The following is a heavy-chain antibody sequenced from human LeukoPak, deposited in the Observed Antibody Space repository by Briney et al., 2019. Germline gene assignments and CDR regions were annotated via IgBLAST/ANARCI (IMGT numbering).Heavy chain of an antibody. CDR1: GFTVSSND. V-gene: IGHV3-66*01. CDR3: ARDTPTSGFGEFIFYYYGLDV. CDR2: VYSGGTT. Sequence: GGSLRLSCAASGFTVSSNDISWVRQAPGKGREWVSVVYSGGTTYFADSVKGRFTISRDDFKNTLYLQMNSLRAEDTAVYYCARDTPTSGFGEFIFYYYGLDVWGQGTTVTVSS. J-gene: IGHJ6*02. D-gene: IGHD3-10*01.